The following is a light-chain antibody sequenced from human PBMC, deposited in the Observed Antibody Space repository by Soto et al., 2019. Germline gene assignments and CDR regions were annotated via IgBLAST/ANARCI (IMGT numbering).Light chain of an antibody. Sequence: ESVMTQSPAILSVSPGERATLSCRASHRVNSSYLAWYQQKPGQAPRLLIYGASSRATGIPDRFSGSGSGTKYTRIISRLEPEDFAVYYCRQHYSSFAITFGGGTQVDI. CDR1: HRVNSSY. J-gene: IGKJ4*01. CDR3: RQHYSSFAIT. CDR2: GAS. V-gene: IGKV3-20*01.